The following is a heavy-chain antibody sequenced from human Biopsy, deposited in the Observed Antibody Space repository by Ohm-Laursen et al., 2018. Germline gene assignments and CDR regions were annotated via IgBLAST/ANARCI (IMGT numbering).Heavy chain of an antibody. Sequence: GSLRLSCVASGFMFSASWMSWVRQAPGKGLEWVANINPDGSVKYFADSVKGRFTISGDNAENSMYLQMSSLTVDDTAVYYCARDERWGQGTLVTVSS. CDR3: ARDER. J-gene: IGHJ4*02. CDR2: INPDGSVK. CDR1: GFMFSASW. D-gene: IGHD5-24*01. V-gene: IGHV3-7*01.